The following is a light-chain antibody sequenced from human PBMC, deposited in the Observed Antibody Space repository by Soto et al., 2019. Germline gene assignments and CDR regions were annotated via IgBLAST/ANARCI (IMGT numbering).Light chain of an antibody. V-gene: IGKV1-5*03. CDR2: KAS. CDR3: QHYNSYSEA. CDR1: QTISSW. Sequence: DIQTTQSPSTLSGSVGDRVTITFRASQTISSWLAWYQQKPGKAPKLLIYKASTLKSGVPSRFSGSGSGTEFTLTISSLQPDDFATYYCQHYNSYSEAFGQGTKVDI. J-gene: IGKJ1*01.